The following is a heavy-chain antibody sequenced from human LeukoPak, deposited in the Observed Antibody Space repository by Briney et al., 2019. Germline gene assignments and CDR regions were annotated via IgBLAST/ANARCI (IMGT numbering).Heavy chain of an antibody. CDR3: AIYPGIAAAGRRYAFDI. V-gene: IGHV3-7*03. D-gene: IGHD6-13*01. CDR1: GFRFNTFW. J-gene: IGHJ3*02. Sequence: PGGSLRLSCAASGFRFNTFWMSWVRQAPGKGLEWVANIKQDGNEKYYADSVKGRFTISRDNGKNSLDLQMNSLRAEDTALYYCAIYPGIAAAGRRYAFDIWGQGTMVTVSS. CDR2: IKQDGNEK.